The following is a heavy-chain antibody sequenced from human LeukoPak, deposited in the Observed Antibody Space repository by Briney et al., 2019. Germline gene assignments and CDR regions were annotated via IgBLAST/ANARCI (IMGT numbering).Heavy chain of an antibody. CDR2: INHSGST. V-gene: IGHV4-34*01. CDR3: ARRLTYYYDSSGYTTSFDY. Sequence: PSETLSLTCAVYGGSFSGYYWSWIRQPPGKGLEWIGEINHSGSTNYNPSLKSRVTISVDTSKNQFSLKLSSVTAADTAVYYCARRLTYYYDSSGYTTSFDYWGQGTLVTVSS. D-gene: IGHD3-22*01. CDR1: GGSFSGYY. J-gene: IGHJ4*02.